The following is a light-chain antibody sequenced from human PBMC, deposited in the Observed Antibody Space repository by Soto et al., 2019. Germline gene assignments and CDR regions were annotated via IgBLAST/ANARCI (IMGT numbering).Light chain of an antibody. J-gene: IGKJ2*01. CDR3: QHTFYIPRT. Sequence: DIKMTHSPPSLSASVGDRVTITCQPSQNVWTYLNWYQQKPGKAPRLLLYGASDLEDGVPARFSGSGSGTDFTLTISSLQPEDYVTYYCQHTFYIPRTLGQGTKVDIK. CDR1: QNVWTY. V-gene: IGKV1-39*01. CDR2: GAS.